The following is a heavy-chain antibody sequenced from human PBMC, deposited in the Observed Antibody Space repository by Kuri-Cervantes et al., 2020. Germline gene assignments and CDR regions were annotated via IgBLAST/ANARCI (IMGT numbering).Heavy chain of an antibody. CDR2: ISYDGSNK. Sequence: GGSLRLSCAASGFTFSSYTMHWVRQAPGKGLEWVAVISYDGSNKYFADPVKGRFTISRDNSKNTLYLQMNSLRADDTAVYFCARSATDYYYYYMDVWGKGTTVTVSS. CDR3: ARSATDYYYYYMDV. D-gene: IGHD6-13*01. CDR1: GFTFSSYT. J-gene: IGHJ6*03. V-gene: IGHV3-30*01.